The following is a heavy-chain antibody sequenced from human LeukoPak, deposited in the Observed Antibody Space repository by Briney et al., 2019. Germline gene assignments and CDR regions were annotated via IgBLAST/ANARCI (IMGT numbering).Heavy chain of an antibody. Sequence: ASVKVSCKASGYTFTGYYMHWVRQAPGQGLEWMGWINPNSGGTNYAQKFQGRVTMTRDASISTAYMELSRLRSDDTAVYYCARVLRSIAVAATLGNAHRNSLTYWGQGTLVTVSS. V-gene: IGHV1-2*02. CDR3: ARVLRSIAVAATLGNAHRNSLTY. CDR1: GYTFTGYY. D-gene: IGHD6-19*01. J-gene: IGHJ4*02. CDR2: INPNSGGT.